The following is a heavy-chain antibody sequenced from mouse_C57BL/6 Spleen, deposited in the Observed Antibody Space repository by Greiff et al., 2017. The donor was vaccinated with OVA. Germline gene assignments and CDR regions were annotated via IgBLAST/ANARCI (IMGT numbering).Heavy chain of an antibody. V-gene: IGHV1-55*01. J-gene: IGHJ2*01. CDR3: ARSVFDY. Sequence: QVQLQQSGAELVKPGASVKMSCKASGYTFTSYWITWVKQRPGQGLEWIGDIYPGSGSTNYNEKFKSKATLTVDTPSSTAYMQLSSLTSEDAAVYYCARSVFDYWGQGTTLTVSS. CDR1: GYTFTSYW. CDR2: IYPGSGST.